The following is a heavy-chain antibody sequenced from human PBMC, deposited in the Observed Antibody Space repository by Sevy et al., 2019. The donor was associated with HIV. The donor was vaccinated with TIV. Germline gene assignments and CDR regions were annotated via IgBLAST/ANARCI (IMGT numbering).Heavy chain of an antibody. Sequence: GGSLRLSCAASGFTFSSYEMNWVRQAPGKGLEWVSYISSSGSTIYYADSVKGRFTISRDNAKNSLYLQMNSLRAEDTAVYYCARGGGRQKGVDAFDIWGQGTMVTVSS. CDR2: ISSSGSTI. CDR1: GFTFSSYE. V-gene: IGHV3-48*03. CDR3: ARGGGRQKGVDAFDI. J-gene: IGHJ3*02. D-gene: IGHD6-25*01.